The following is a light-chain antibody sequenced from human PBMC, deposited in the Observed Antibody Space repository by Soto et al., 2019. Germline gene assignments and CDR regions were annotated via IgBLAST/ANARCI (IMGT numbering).Light chain of an antibody. CDR2: EGS. CDR1: SSDVGSYNL. J-gene: IGLJ2*01. V-gene: IGLV2-23*03. CDR3: CSYAGGSTFGGI. Sequence: QSALTQPASVSGSPGQSITISCTGTSSDVGSYNLVSWYQQHPGKAPKLMIFEGSKRPSGVSNRFSGSKSGNTASLTISGLQAEDEADYYCCSYAGGSTFGGIFGGGTNLTVL.